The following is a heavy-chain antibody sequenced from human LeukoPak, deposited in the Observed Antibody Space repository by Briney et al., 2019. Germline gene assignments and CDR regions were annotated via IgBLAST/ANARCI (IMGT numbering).Heavy chain of an antibody. CDR2: ISGMAGSR. V-gene: IGHV3-23*01. Sequence: PGGSLRLSCAAATFTFNSYAMRWVRHAAGKGLEWVSTISGMAGSRYYTGSVKGRFTISRDNSKNTLELQMNSLRAEDTAIYYCAKDLAPYSSGSPFDYWGPGTLVTVSS. J-gene: IGHJ4*02. CDR3: AKDLAPYSSGSPFDY. D-gene: IGHD2-15*01. CDR1: TFTFNSYA.